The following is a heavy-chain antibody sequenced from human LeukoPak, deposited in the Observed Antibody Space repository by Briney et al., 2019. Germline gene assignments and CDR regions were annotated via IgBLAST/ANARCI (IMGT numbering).Heavy chain of an antibody. V-gene: IGHV3-21*04. Sequence: NSGGSLRLSCAASGFTFSSYSMNWVRQAPGKGLEWVSSISSSSSYIYYADPVKGRFTISRDNAKNSLYLQMNSLRAEDTAVYYCARQPDFWSGYYTVPHTGWFDPWGQGTLVTVSS. CDR3: ARQPDFWSGYYTVPHTGWFDP. D-gene: IGHD3-3*01. CDR2: ISSSSSYI. CDR1: GFTFSSYS. J-gene: IGHJ5*02.